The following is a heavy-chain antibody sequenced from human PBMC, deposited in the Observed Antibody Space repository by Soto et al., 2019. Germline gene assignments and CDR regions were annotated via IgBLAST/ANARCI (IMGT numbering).Heavy chain of an antibody. CDR2: ISSSSSTI. D-gene: IGHD3-3*01. CDR3: ARDRFLEWLTGSYYYYGMDV. V-gene: IGHV3-48*02. CDR1: GFTFSSYS. Sequence: GGSLRLSCAASGFTFSSYSVNWVRQAPGKGLEWVSYISSSSSTIYYADSVKGRFTISRDNAKNSLYLQMNSLRDEDTAVYYCARDRFLEWLTGSYYYYGMDVWGQGTTVTVSS. J-gene: IGHJ6*02.